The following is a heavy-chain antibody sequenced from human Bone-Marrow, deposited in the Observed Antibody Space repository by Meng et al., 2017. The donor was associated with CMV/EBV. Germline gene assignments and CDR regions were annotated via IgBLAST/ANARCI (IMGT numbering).Heavy chain of an antibody. Sequence: GESLKISCAASGFTFSSYWMSWVRQAPGKGLEWVANIKQDGSEKYYVDSVKGRFTISRDNAKNSLYPQMNSLRAEDTAVYYCARDRTRPYSSSAGGYYYGMDVWGQGPTVTVSS. CDR1: GFTFSSYW. CDR2: IKQDGSEK. D-gene: IGHD6-6*01. CDR3: ARDRTRPYSSSAGGYYYGMDV. J-gene: IGHJ6*02. V-gene: IGHV3-7*01.